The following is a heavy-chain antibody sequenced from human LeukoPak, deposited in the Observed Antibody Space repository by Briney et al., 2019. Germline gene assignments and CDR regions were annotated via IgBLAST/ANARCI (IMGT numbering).Heavy chain of an antibody. CDR2: VSWNSGSI. CDR3: AKDKFGGDQQLVRGYDY. CDR1: GFTFSRYW. V-gene: IGHV3-9*01. J-gene: IGHJ4*02. Sequence: GGSLRLSCAASGFTFSRYWIHWVRQAPGKGLEWVSGVSWNSGSIDYADSVKGRFTISRDNAKSSLYLQMNSLRAEDTALYYCAKDKFGGDQQLVRGYDYWGQGTLVTVSS. D-gene: IGHD3-10*01.